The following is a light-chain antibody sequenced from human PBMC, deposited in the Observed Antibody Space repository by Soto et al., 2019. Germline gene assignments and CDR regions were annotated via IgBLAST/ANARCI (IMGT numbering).Light chain of an antibody. CDR1: SSDVGGYNY. J-gene: IGLJ1*01. V-gene: IGLV2-14*01. CDR3: SSYTSSSTYV. Sequence: QSVLTQPASVSGSPGQSITISCTGTSSDVGGYNYASWYQQHPGKAPKLTIYEVSNRPSGVSNRFSGSKSGNTASLTISGPQAEDEADYYCSSYTSSSTYVFGTGTKVTVL. CDR2: EVS.